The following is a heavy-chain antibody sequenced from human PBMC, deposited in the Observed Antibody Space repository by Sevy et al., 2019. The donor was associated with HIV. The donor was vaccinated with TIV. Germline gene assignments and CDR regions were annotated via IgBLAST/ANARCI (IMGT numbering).Heavy chain of an antibody. CDR3: AREDNGSGDV. CDR2: ISASGNTI. CDR1: GFTFSSYE. V-gene: IGHV3-48*03. Sequence: GGSLRLSCAASGFTFSSYEMNWVRQAPGKGLEWVSFISASGNTIYYADSVQDRFTFSRDNAKNSLYLQMNSLRAEDTAVYYCAREDNGSGDVWGKGTTVTVSS. D-gene: IGHD1-1*01. J-gene: IGHJ6*04.